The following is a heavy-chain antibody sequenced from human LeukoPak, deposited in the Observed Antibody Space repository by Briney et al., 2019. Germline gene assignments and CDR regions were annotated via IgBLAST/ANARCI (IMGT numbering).Heavy chain of an antibody. CDR3: ARGGYSSGPDY. J-gene: IGHJ4*02. CDR2: IYHSGST. CDR1: GGSISSGDYY. D-gene: IGHD6-19*01. V-gene: IGHV4-30-4*08. Sequence: PSETLSLTCTVSGGSISSGDYYWSWIRQPPGKGLEWIGYIYHSGSTYYNPSLKSRVTISVDRSKNQFSLKLSSVTAADTAVYYCARGGYSSGPDYWGQGTLVTVSS.